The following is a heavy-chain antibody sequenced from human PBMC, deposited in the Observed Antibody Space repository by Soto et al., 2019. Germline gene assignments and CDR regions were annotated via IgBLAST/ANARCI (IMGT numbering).Heavy chain of an antibody. D-gene: IGHD6-13*01. Sequence: SSETLSLTCAVSGGSISSGGYSWSWIRQPPGKGLEWIGYIYHSGSTHYNPSLKSRVTISVDRSKNQFSLKLSSVTAADTAVYYCARAYSSSCLDYWGQGTLVTVSS. CDR1: GGSISSGGYS. J-gene: IGHJ4*02. V-gene: IGHV4-30-2*01. CDR3: ARAYSSSCLDY. CDR2: IYHSGST.